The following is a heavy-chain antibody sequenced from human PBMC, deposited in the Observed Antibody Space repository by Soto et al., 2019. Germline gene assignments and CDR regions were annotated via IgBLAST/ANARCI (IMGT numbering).Heavy chain of an antibody. V-gene: IGHV3-30*18. CDR1: GFTFSSYG. CDR3: AKPVGVTYYFDY. D-gene: IGHD2-21*02. CDR2: ISYDGSNK. J-gene: IGHJ4*02. Sequence: QVQLVESGGGVVQPGRSLRLSCAASGFTFSSYGMHWVRQAPGKGLEWVAVISYDGSNKYYADSVKGRFTISRDNSKNTRYLQMNSLRAEDTAVYYCAKPVGVTYYFDYWGQGTLVTVSS.